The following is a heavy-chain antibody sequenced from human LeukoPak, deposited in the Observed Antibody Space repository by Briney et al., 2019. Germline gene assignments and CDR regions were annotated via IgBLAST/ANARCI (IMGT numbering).Heavy chain of an antibody. V-gene: IGHV4-61*02. J-gene: IGHJ1*01. D-gene: IGHD3-3*01. CDR1: GGSISSGSYY. CDR2: IYTSGST. Sequence: SETLSLTCTVSGGSISSGSYYWSWIRQPAGKGLEWIGRIYTSGSTNCNPSLKSRVTISIPTFKNQFSLKLSSVTAADTAVYYCARDLRFLEWLPEYFQHWGQGTLVTVSS. CDR3: ARDLRFLEWLPEYFQH.